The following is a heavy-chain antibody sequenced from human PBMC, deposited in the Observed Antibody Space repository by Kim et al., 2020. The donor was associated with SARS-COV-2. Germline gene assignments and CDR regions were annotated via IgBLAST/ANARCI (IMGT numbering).Heavy chain of an antibody. Sequence: LSLTCAASGFTFSSYSMNWVRQAPGKGLEWVSSISSSSSYIYYADSVKGRFTISRDNAKNSLYLQMNSLRAEDTAVYYCARPIAAAGTPGYWGQGTL. V-gene: IGHV3-21*01. CDR1: GFTFSSYS. J-gene: IGHJ4*02. CDR2: ISSSSSYI. D-gene: IGHD6-13*01. CDR3: ARPIAAAGTPGY.